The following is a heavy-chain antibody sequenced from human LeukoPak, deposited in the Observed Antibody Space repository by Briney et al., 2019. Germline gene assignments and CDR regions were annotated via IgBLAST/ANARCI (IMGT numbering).Heavy chain of an antibody. D-gene: IGHD3-22*01. V-gene: IGHV3-66*01. CDR2: IYSSGNT. CDR1: GFTVSSNY. Sequence: GGSLRLSCAASGFTVSSNYMSWVRQAPGKGLEWALVIYSSGNTYYADSVKGRFTISRDNSKNTLSLQMNGLRAEDTAVYYCARMVYYYDSSGYNYYFHYWGQGTLVTVSS. CDR3: ARMVYYYDSSGYNYYFHY. J-gene: IGHJ4*02.